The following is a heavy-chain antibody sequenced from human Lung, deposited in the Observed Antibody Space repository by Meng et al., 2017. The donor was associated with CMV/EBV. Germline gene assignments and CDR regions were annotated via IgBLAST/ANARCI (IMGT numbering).Heavy chain of an antibody. CDR1: GSSFTSKW. V-gene: IGHV5-51*01. CDR2: IHPSDYDT. CDR3: GRVVGWGLDGMES. J-gene: IGHJ6*02. D-gene: IGHD2-15*01. Sequence: GGSXRLXCTGSGSSFTSKWIGWVRQMPGKGLEWMGVIHPSDYDTKYSPSFQGQVTISADKSITTVYLQWSSLKVSGTAIYYCGRVVGWGLDGMESLGQATTVTVSS.